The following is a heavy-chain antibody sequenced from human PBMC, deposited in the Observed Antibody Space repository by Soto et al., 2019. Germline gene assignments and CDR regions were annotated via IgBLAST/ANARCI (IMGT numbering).Heavy chain of an antibody. V-gene: IGHV1-69*01. CDR1: GGTFGNLG. D-gene: IGHD3-10*01. J-gene: IGHJ5*01. CDR3: ARDREDGSGTKYNWFDS. CDR2: TIPIFDTP. Sequence: QMQLVQSGAEVKKPGSSVKVSCKASGGTFGNLGISWLRQAPGQGLEWMVGTIPIFDTPHYAEKFRDRLTITADATSTAYLELTSLSSEDTTTYYFARDREDGSGTKYNWFDSWGQGTLVTVSS.